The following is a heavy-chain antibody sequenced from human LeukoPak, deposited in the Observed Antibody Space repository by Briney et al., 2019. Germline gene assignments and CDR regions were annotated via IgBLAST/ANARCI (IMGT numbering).Heavy chain of an antibody. Sequence: PSETLSLTCTVSGGSLSSYYWSWIRQPPGKGLERIGYIYYSGSTNYNPSLKSRVTISVDTSKNQFSLKLSSVTAADTAVYYCARDRGVAAAGFLGWFDPWGQGTLVTVSS. D-gene: IGHD6-13*01. CDR3: ARDRGVAAAGFLGWFDP. V-gene: IGHV4-59*01. CDR1: GGSLSSYY. J-gene: IGHJ5*02. CDR2: IYYSGST.